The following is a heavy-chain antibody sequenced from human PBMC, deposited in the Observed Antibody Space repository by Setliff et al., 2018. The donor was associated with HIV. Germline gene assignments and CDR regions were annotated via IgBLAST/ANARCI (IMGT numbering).Heavy chain of an antibody. D-gene: IGHD6-13*01. Sequence: SETLSLTCTVSGGSISDTSYYWGWIRQPPGTGLEWIGSLFDSGSTYYNPSLKGRVTISVDTSKNQFSLKLNSVTAADTAVYYCARDAGRSWAVGFWYFDLWGRGSLVTVSS. CDR2: LFDSGST. J-gene: IGHJ2*01. CDR3: ARDAGRSWAVGFWYFDL. CDR1: GGSISDTSYY. V-gene: IGHV4-39*07.